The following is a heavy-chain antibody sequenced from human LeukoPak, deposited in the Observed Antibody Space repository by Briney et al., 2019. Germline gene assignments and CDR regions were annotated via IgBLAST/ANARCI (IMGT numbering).Heavy chain of an antibody. Sequence: GESLKISCKGSGYSFTSYWIGWVRQMPGKGLEWMGIIYPGDSDTRYSPSFQGQVTISADMSIKTAYLQWTSLKASDTAMYYCARGGNQLIDNFYYVDAWGKGTTVTVSS. J-gene: IGHJ6*04. CDR1: GYSFTSYW. D-gene: IGHD3-16*01. CDR2: IYPGDSDT. V-gene: IGHV5-51*01. CDR3: ARGGNQLIDNFYYVDA.